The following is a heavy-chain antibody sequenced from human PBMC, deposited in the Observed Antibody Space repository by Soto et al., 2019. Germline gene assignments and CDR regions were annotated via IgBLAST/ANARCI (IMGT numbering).Heavy chain of an antibody. J-gene: IGHJ4*02. CDR2: IRFDGSNE. CDR1: GGIFHGYG. D-gene: IGHD1-7*01. Sequence: PGGSLRLSCAVPGGIFHGYGMHWVRQAPGKGLEWVAIIRFDGSNEEYADSVKGRFTISRDNSKNTLYLQMNALGAEDTAVYYCARDGIGGTVFRGYLDSWGRGTVVTASS. V-gene: IGHV3-33*01. CDR3: ARDGIGGTVFRGYLDS.